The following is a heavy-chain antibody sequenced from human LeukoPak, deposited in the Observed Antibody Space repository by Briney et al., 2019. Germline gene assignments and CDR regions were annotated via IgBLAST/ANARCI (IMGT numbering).Heavy chain of an antibody. V-gene: IGHV3-30*02. CDR3: AKDQYYDFWSGYAPFYY. CDR2: IRYDGSNK. CDR1: GFTFSSYG. D-gene: IGHD3-3*01. Sequence: PGGSLRLSCAASGFTFSSYGMHWVRQAPGKGLEWVAFIRYDGSNKYYADSVKGRFTISRDNSKNTLYLQMNSLRAEDTAVYYCAKDQYYDFWSGYAPFYYWGQGTLVTVSS. J-gene: IGHJ4*02.